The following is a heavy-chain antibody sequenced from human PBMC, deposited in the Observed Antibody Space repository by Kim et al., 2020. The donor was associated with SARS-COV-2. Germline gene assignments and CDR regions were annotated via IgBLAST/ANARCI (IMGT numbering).Heavy chain of an antibody. CDR1: GYSISSGYY. Sequence: SETLSLTCTVSGYSISSGYYWGWIRQPPGKGLEWIGSIYHSGSTYYNPSLKSRVTISVDTSKNQFSLKLSSVTAADTAVYYCARGGVGAPFDYWGQGTLV. V-gene: IGHV4-38-2*02. CDR2: IYHSGST. D-gene: IGHD1-26*01. CDR3: ARGGVGAPFDY. J-gene: IGHJ4*02.